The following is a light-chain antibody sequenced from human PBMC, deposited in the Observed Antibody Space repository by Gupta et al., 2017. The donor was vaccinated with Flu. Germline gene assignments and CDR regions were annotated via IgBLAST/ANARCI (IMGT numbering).Light chain of an antibody. Sequence: EIVLTQSPGTLSLSPGERATLSCRASQSVSSSYSAWYQQKPGQAPRLLIYGASSRATGIPDRFSGSWSGTDFTLTISRLDPEDFAVYYCQQYGSSPETFGQGTKVEIK. CDR2: GAS. J-gene: IGKJ1*01. V-gene: IGKV3-20*01. CDR3: QQYGSSPET. CDR1: QSVSSSY.